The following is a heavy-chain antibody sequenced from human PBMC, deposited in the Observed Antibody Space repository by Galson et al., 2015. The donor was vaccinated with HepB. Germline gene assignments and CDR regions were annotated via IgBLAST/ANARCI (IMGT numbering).Heavy chain of an antibody. V-gene: IGHV3-23*01. CDR3: AKVHYGDLFAYFDY. CDR2: ISGSGGST. J-gene: IGHJ4*02. CDR1: GFTFSSCA. Sequence: SLRLSCAASGFTFSSCAMSWVRQAPGKGLEWVSAISGSGGSTYYADSVKGRFTISRDNSKNTLYLQMNSLRAEDTAVYYCAKVHYGDLFAYFDYWGQGTLVTVSS. D-gene: IGHD4-17*01.